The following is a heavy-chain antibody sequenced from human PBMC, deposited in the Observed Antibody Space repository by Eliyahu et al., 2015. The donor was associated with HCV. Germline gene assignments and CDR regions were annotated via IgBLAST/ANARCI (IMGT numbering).Heavy chain of an antibody. CDR2: IKSKTDGGTT. CDR3: TTDRPVSLSPTYSFDY. V-gene: IGHV3-15*01. J-gene: IGHJ4*02. D-gene: IGHD5/OR15-5a*01. CDR1: GITFRNVW. Sequence: EVQLVESGGGLVKPGGSLRLSCVVSGITFRNVWMSWVRQTPGKGLEWVGRIKSKTDGGTTNYAAPVKGRFTISRDDSKNTLYLLMNSLKTEDTAVYYCTTDRPVSLSPTYSFDYWGQGTLVTVSS.